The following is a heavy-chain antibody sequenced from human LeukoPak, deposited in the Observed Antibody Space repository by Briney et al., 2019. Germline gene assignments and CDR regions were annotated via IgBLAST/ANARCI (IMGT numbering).Heavy chain of an antibody. CDR3: ARLGSSSPNWYFDL. Sequence: SETLSLTCTVPGGSIFNSTYYWGWIRQPPGKGLEWIGSIYYSGSTYYNPSLKSRVTMSVDTSKNQFSLKLTSVTAADTAVYDCARLGSSSPNWYFDLWGHGTLVTVSS. CDR2: IYYSGST. V-gene: IGHV4-39*01. J-gene: IGHJ2*01. D-gene: IGHD6-6*01. CDR1: GGSIFNSTYY.